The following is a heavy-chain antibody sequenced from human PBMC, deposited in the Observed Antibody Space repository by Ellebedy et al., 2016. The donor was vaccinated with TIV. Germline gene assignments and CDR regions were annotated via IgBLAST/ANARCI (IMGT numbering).Heavy chain of an antibody. J-gene: IGHJ6*02. CDR3: ARAPNWNYGNGMDV. D-gene: IGHD1-7*01. CDR2: ISYSGST. CDR1: GGSISSYY. Sequence: SETLSPTCTVSGGSISSYYWSWIRQPPGKGLEWIGYISYSGSTNYNSSLKSRVTISVDTSKNQFSLKLSSVTAADTAVYYCARAPNWNYGNGMDVWGQGTTVTVSS. V-gene: IGHV4-59*01.